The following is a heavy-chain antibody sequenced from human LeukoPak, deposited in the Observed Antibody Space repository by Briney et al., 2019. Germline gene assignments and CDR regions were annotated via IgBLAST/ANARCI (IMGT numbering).Heavy chain of an antibody. CDR1: GFTFSNYG. J-gene: IGHJ3*02. D-gene: IGHD3-22*01. CDR2: ISHDGGKK. CDR3: ARTTYYYDSSGYSAFDI. V-gene: IGHV3-30*04. Sequence: PGGSLRLSCAASGFTFSNYGMHWVRQAPGKGLEWVAVISHDGGKKYYVDSVKGRFTISRDNSKNSLYLQMNSLRAEDTAVYYCARTTYYYDSSGYSAFDIWGGARMVTVSS.